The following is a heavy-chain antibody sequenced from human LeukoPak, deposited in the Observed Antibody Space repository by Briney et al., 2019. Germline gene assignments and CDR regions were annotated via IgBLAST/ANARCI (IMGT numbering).Heavy chain of an antibody. CDR2: TRYDGAYK. CDR3: AKDTSLWTTYYYMDV. J-gene: IGHJ6*03. Sequence: PGGSLRLSCVASGFSFSTYGMHCVRQSPGKGLEWVAFTRYDGAYKYYADSVEGRFTISRDNSKSTLYLQMNSLRGEDTAFYYCAKDTSLWTTYYYMDVWGKGTTVTVSS. V-gene: IGHV3-30*02. D-gene: IGHD3/OR15-3a*01. CDR1: GFSFSTYG.